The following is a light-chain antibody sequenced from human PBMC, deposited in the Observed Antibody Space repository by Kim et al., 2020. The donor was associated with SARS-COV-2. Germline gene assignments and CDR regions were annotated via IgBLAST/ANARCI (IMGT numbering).Light chain of an antibody. J-gene: IGKJ1*01. V-gene: IGKV1-5*03. CDR3: QQYHRYWT. Sequence: DIQMTQSPSILSASVGDRVTITCRANQSISNWLAWYQQKPGKVPKVLIYKASNLESGVPSRFSGSGSGTEFTLTISSLQPEDFATYYCQQYHRYWTFGQGTQVEIK. CDR1: QSISNW. CDR2: KAS.